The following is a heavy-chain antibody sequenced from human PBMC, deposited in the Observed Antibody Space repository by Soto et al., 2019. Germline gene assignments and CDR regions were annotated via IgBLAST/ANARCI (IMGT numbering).Heavy chain of an antibody. CDR3: ARGGETYYDFWSGFSPIDY. CDR2: IFYSDNT. Sequence: SETLSLTCTVSGGSISTYYWSWVRQSPGKGLEWIGYIFYSDNTNYNPSLKSRVTISVDTSKNQFSLKLTSVTAADTAVYFCARGGETYYDFWSGFSPIDYRGQGALVTVSS. V-gene: IGHV4-59*01. J-gene: IGHJ4*02. CDR1: GGSISTYY. D-gene: IGHD3-3*01.